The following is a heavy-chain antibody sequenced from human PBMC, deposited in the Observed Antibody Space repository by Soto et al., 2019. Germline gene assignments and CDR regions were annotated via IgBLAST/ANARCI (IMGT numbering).Heavy chain of an antibody. D-gene: IGHD1-26*01. J-gene: IGHJ3*02. Sequence: SETLSLTCTVSGGSISSSSYYWGWIRQPPGKGLEWIGSIYYSGSTYYNPSLKSRVTISVDTSKNQFSLKLSSVTAADTAVYYCAGKDAGGSYSAFDIWGQGTMVTVSS. CDR3: AGKDAGGSYSAFDI. CDR1: GGSISSSSYY. V-gene: IGHV4-39*01. CDR2: IYYSGST.